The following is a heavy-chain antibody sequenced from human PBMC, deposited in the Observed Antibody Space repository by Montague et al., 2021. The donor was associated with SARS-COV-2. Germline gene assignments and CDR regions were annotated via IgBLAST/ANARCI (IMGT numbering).Heavy chain of an antibody. Sequence: SLRLSCAASGFTFSSYAMHWVRQTPGKGLEWVSVIYYGGTTYYADSVKGRFTISSNNSNNTLYLQMNSLRAEDTAVYYCAKPLLEDYGMDVWGRGTTVTVSS. J-gene: IGHJ6*02. V-gene: IGHV3-23*03. D-gene: IGHD2-15*01. CDR2: IYYGGTT. CDR1: GFTFSSYA. CDR3: AKPLLEDYGMDV.